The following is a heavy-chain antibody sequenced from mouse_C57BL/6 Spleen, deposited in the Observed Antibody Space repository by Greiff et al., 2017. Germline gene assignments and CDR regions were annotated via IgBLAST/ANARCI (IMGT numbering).Heavy chain of an antibody. CDR2: ISSGGDYT. V-gene: IGHV5-9-1*02. D-gene: IGHD2-5*01. CDR1: GFTFSSYA. Sequence: EVKLVESGEGLVKPGGSLKLSCAASGFTFSSYAMSWVRQTPEKRLEWVAYISSGGDYTYYADTVKGRFTISRDNARNTLYLQMNSLKSEDTAMYYCTRGRYSNYGAMDYWGQGTSVTVSS. CDR3: TRGRYSNYGAMDY. J-gene: IGHJ4*01.